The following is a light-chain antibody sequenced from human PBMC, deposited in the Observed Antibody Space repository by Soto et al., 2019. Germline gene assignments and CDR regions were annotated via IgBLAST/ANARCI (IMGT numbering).Light chain of an antibody. CDR1: QSISSY. CDR3: QQSYSTPIT. V-gene: IGKV1-39*01. Sequence: DIPLTQSPSFLSASVGDRVTIPCRASQSISSYLNWYQQKPGKAPKLLIYAASSLQSGVPSRFSGSGSGTDFTLTISSLQPEDFATYYCQQSYSTPITFGQGTRLEIK. CDR2: AAS. J-gene: IGKJ5*01.